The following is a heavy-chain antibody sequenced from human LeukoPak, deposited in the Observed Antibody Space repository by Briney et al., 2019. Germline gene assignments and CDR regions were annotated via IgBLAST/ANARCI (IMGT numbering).Heavy chain of an antibody. CDR3: ASTPYYYDSSGYKQPYYYYGMDV. V-gene: IGHV1-69*13. D-gene: IGHD3-22*01. J-gene: IGHJ6*02. CDR2: IIPIFGTA. CDR1: GGTFSIYA. Sequence: SVKVSCKASGGTFSIYAISWVRQAPGQGLEWMGGIIPIFGTANYAQKFQGRVTITADESTSTAYMELSSLRSEDTAVYYCASTPYYYDSSGYKQPYYYYGMDVWGQGTTVTVSS.